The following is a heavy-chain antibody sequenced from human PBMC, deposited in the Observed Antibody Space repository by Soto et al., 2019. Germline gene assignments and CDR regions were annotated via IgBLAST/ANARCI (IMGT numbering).Heavy chain of an antibody. D-gene: IGHD3-10*01. CDR2: ISGGGGST. CDR1: GFTFSNYG. CDR3: TSNLVRGVPVDY. Sequence: GGSLRLSCAASGFTFSNYGMSWVRQAPGKGLEWVSAISGGGGSTYYADSVKGRLTISRDNSKNTLYLQMISLRAEDTAVYYCTSNLVRGVPVDYWGQGTLVTVSS. V-gene: IGHV3-23*01. J-gene: IGHJ4*02.